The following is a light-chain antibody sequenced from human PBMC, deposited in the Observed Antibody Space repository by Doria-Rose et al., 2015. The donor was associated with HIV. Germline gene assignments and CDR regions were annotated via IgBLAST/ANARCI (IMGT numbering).Light chain of an antibody. J-gene: IGKJ5*01. CDR3: QQYGTSRGT. CDR1: QRAKSSY. Sequence: EIVLTQSPGTLSLSPGARATLTCRASQRAKSSYLAWYQPKPGQARRLLIYDASTRATGIPDRFSGSGSGTDFPLTISRLEPEDVAVYYCQQYGTSRGTFGQGTRLEIK. CDR2: DAS. V-gene: IGKV3-20*01.